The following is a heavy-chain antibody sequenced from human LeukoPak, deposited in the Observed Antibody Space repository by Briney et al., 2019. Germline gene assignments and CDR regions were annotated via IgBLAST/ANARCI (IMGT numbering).Heavy chain of an antibody. D-gene: IGHD1-14*01. CDR3: TRVRPEPY. Sequence: ASVKVSCKASGYTFSGYYMHWVRQAPGQGLEWMGWINPNNGGTNYAQKFQGRVTMTSDTSISSAYMELSRLTSDDTAVYYCTRVRPEPYWGQGTLVTVSS. V-gene: IGHV1-2*02. CDR2: INPNNGGT. J-gene: IGHJ4*02. CDR1: GYTFSGYY.